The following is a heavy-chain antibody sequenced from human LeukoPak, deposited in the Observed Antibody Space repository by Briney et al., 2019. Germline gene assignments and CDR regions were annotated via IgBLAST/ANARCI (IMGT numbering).Heavy chain of an antibody. Sequence: GGSLRLSCAASGFTFSSYSMNWVRQAPGKGLEWVSSISSSSSYIYYADSVKGRFTISRDNSKNTLYLQMNSLRAEDTAVYYCARDSIEAMYYYDGSGYYYPDYWGQGTLVTVSS. CDR2: ISSSSSYI. CDR1: GFTFSSYS. V-gene: IGHV3-21*01. J-gene: IGHJ4*02. CDR3: ARDSIEAMYYYDGSGYYYPDY. D-gene: IGHD3-22*01.